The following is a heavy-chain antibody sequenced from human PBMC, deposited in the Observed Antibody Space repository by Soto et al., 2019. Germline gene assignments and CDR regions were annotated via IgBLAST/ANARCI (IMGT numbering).Heavy chain of an antibody. CDR3: AKDRRSGYQYYYHYMDV. CDR1: GFTFSSYG. D-gene: IGHD3-3*01. J-gene: IGHJ6*03. V-gene: IGHV3-30*18. Sequence: GGSLRLSCAASGFTFSSYGMHWVRQAPGKGLEWVAVISYDGSNKYYADSVKGRFTISRDNSKNTLYLQMNSLRAEDTAVYYCAKDRRSGYQYYYHYMDVWGKGTKVTVSS. CDR2: ISYDGSNK.